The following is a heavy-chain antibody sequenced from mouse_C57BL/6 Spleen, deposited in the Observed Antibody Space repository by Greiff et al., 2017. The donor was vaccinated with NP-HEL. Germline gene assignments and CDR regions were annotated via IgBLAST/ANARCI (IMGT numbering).Heavy chain of an antibody. D-gene: IGHD2-5*01. Sequence: QVQLQQPGAELVRPGTSVKLSCKASGYTFTSYWMHWVKQRPGQGLEWIGVIDPSDSYTNYNQKFKGKATLTVDTSSSTAYMQLSSLTSEDSAVYYCARSYYSSYFGYWGQGTTLTVSS. V-gene: IGHV1-59*01. J-gene: IGHJ2*01. CDR1: GYTFTSYW. CDR3: ARSYYSSYFGY. CDR2: IDPSDSYT.